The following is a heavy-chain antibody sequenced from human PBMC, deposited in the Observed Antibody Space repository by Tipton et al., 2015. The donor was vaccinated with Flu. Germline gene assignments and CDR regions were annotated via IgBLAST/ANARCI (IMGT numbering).Heavy chain of an antibody. CDR2: IYYSGST. V-gene: IGHV4-59*08. CDR1: GGSISSYY. CDR3: ARHLPSGVDDAFDI. J-gene: IGHJ3*02. Sequence: TLSLTCTVSGGSISSYYWSWIRQPPGKGLEWIGYIYYSGSTNYNPSLKSRVTISVDTSKNQFSLKLSSVTAADTAVYYCARHLPSGVDDAFDIWGQGTMVTVSS. D-gene: IGHD2-8*01.